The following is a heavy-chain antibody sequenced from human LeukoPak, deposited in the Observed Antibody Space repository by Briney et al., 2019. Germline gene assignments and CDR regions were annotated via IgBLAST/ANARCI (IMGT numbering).Heavy chain of an antibody. CDR1: GGSISSYY. Sequence: LETLSLTCTVSGGSISSYYWNWIRQPPGKGLEWIGCIYYSGNTNYNPSLKSRVTISVDTSRNQFSLKLRSVTAADTAVYYCARTYIPSDAFNIWGQGTLVTVSS. CDR3: ARTYIPSDAFNI. CDR2: IYYSGNT. D-gene: IGHD2-21*01. J-gene: IGHJ3*02. V-gene: IGHV4-59*01.